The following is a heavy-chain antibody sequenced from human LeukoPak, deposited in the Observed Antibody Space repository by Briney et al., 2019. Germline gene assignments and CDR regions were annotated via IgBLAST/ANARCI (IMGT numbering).Heavy chain of an antibody. CDR2: ISAYNGNT. Sequence: ASVKVSCKASGYTFTSYGISWVRQAHGQGMEWMGWISAYNGNTNYAQKLQGRVTMTTDTSTSTAYMELRSLRSDDTAVYYCARDDIAVAAPRYYGMDVWGQGTTVTVSS. D-gene: IGHD6-19*01. J-gene: IGHJ6*02. V-gene: IGHV1-18*01. CDR1: GYTFTSYG. CDR3: ARDDIAVAAPRYYGMDV.